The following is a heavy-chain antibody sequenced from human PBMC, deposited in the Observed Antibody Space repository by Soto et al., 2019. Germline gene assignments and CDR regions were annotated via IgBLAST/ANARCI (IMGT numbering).Heavy chain of an antibody. J-gene: IGHJ4*02. Sequence: GGSLRLSCAASGFTFSSYGMHWVRQAPGKGLEWVAVISYDGSNKYYADPVKGRFTISRDNSKNTLYLQMNSLRAEDTAVYYCAKEDLDSSSFFDYWGQGTLVTVSS. D-gene: IGHD6-6*01. V-gene: IGHV3-30*18. CDR3: AKEDLDSSSFFDY. CDR2: ISYDGSNK. CDR1: GFTFSSYG.